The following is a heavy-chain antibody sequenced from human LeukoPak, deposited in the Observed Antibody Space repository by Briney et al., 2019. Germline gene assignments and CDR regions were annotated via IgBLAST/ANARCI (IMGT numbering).Heavy chain of an antibody. V-gene: IGHV3-9*01. Sequence: GGSLRLSCAATGFTFKDYGMHWVRQPPGKGLEWVSSINWNGGGTDYADSVKGRFTISRDNAKNSLYLQLSSLRPEDTALYYCAKHMRATNTYSFFGLDVWGRGTQVTVSS. D-gene: IGHD1-26*01. J-gene: IGHJ2*01. CDR2: INWNGGGT. CDR3: AKHMRATNTYSFFGLDV. CDR1: GFTFKDYG.